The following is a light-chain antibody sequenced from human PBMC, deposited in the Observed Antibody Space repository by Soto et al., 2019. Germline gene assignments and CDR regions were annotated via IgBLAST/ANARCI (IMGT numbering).Light chain of an antibody. CDR2: AAS. V-gene: IGKV1-39*01. CDR3: QQCYSTPST. Sequence: IKLSQSPSSLSASLCDRVTITCRASQNIRSNLNWYQQKPGQAPKLLIYAASSLQSGVPSRFSGSGSGTDFTLTISSLQPEDFATYYCQQCYSTPSTFGQGTRLEIK. J-gene: IGKJ5*01. CDR1: QNIRSN.